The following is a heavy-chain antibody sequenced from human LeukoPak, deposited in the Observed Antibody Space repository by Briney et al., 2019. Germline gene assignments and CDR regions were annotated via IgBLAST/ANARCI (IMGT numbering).Heavy chain of an antibody. D-gene: IGHD2-15*01. CDR1: GGSISSYY. Sequence: KPSETLSLTCTVSGGSISSYYWSWIRQPPRKGLEWIGYIYYSGSTNYNPSLKSRVTISGDTSKNQFSLKLSSVTAADTAVYYCAREKSPDYCSGASCYFDYWGQGTLVTVSP. CDR2: IYYSGST. V-gene: IGHV4-59*01. CDR3: AREKSPDYCSGASCYFDY. J-gene: IGHJ4*02.